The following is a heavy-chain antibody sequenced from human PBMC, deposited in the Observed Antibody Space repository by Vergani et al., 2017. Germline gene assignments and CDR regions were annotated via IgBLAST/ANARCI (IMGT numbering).Heavy chain of an antibody. Sequence: EVQLVESGGGLVQPGGSLRLSCAASGFTFSSYDMHWVRQATGKGLEWVSAIGTAGDTYYPGSVKGRFTISRDNSKNTLYLQMNSLNAEDTAVNYCANDRPQWLEDSPRGFDPWGQGTLVTVSS. D-gene: IGHD6-19*01. V-gene: IGHV3-13*01. CDR1: GFTFSSYD. CDR3: ANDRPQWLEDSPRGFDP. J-gene: IGHJ5*02. CDR2: IGTAGDT.